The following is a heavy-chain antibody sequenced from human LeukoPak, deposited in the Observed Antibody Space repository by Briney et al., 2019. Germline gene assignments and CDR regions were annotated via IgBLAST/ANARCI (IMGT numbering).Heavy chain of an antibody. CDR1: GFTFSDYY. Sequence: GGSLRLSCAASGFTFSDYYMSWIRQAPGKGLEWVSYISDIGTSIYYADSVKGRFTISRDNAKNSLYLQMNSLRAEDTAVYYCTPEFKVLRFLWWGQGTLVTVSS. D-gene: IGHD3-3*01. CDR3: TPEFKVLRFLW. CDR2: ISDIGTSI. J-gene: IGHJ4*02. V-gene: IGHV3-11*04.